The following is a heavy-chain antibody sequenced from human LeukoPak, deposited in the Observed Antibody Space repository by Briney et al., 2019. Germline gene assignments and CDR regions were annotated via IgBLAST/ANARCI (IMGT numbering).Heavy chain of an antibody. D-gene: IGHD3-10*01. J-gene: IGHJ4*01. CDR2: FDPKEGER. CDR3: TTREIVVEPAQTSMVRGVLWRSDF. V-gene: IGHV1-24*01. CDR1: GYTLTELS. Sequence: GASVKVSCKVSGYTLTELSMHWVRQAPGKGLEWMGGFDPKEGERVYAQNFQGRFTMTEDTSSGTAYMELNSLRSEDTAVYYCTTREIVVEPAQTSMVRGVLWRSDFWGHGTLVTVS.